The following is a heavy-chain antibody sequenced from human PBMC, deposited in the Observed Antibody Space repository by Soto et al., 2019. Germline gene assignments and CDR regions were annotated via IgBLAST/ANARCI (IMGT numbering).Heavy chain of an antibody. Sequence: SETLSLTCTVSGGSISSGDYYWSWIRQPPGKGLEWIAYIYYSWNTYYNPSLKSRVTISLDTSKNQFSLVLSSVTAADTAVYYCARFPRGREPILYFDPWGQGTLVTVSS. V-gene: IGHV4-30-4*01. CDR1: GGSISSGDYY. CDR2: IYYSWNT. J-gene: IGHJ5*02. CDR3: ARFPRGREPILYFDP. D-gene: IGHD3-10*01.